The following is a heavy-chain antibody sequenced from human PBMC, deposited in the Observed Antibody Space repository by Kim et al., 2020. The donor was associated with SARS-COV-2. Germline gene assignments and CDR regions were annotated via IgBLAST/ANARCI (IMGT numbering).Heavy chain of an antibody. CDR1: GYTFTSYA. V-gene: IGHV1-3*01. J-gene: IGHJ4*02. D-gene: IGHD3-22*01. CDR3: ARVPPYYDSSGYYFDY. CDR2: INAGNGNT. Sequence: ASVKVSCKASGYTFTSYAMHWVRQAPGQRLEWMGWINAGNGNTKYSQKFQGRVTITRDTSASTAYMELSSLRSEDTAVYYCARVPPYYDSSGYYFDYWGQGTLVTVSS.